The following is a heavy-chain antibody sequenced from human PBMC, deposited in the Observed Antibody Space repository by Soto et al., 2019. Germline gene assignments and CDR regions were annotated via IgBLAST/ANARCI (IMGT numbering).Heavy chain of an antibody. Sequence: GESLKISCKGSGYKFTSYWIGWVRQTPGKGLEWMGVIYPDDSDTAYSPSFQGQVTISADKSISTAYLQWESLKASDTAMYYCTRPGFSSSWYRMDVWGQGTTVTVSS. D-gene: IGHD6-13*01. CDR3: TRPGFSSSWYRMDV. J-gene: IGHJ6*02. V-gene: IGHV5-51*01. CDR2: IYPDDSDT. CDR1: GYKFTSYW.